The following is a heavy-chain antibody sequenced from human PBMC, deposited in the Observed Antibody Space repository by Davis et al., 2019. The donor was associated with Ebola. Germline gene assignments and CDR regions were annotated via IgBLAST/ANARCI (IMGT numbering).Heavy chain of an antibody. J-gene: IGHJ4*02. D-gene: IGHD3-3*01. CDR2: ISSSSSTI. V-gene: IGHV3-48*02. Sequence: GGSLRLSCAASGFTFSSYAMSWVRQAPGKGLEWVSYISSSSSTIYYADSVKGRFTISRDNANKSLYLQMDSLRDEDTAVYYCACTIFGTIGNFDYWGQGTLVTVSS. CDR3: ACTIFGTIGNFDY. CDR1: GFTFSSYA.